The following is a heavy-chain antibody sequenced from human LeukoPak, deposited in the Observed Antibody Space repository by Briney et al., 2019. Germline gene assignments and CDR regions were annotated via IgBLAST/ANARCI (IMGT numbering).Heavy chain of an antibody. CDR1: GFTFSDYY. CDR3: ARTPPLYCSGGSCYSGTYFDY. J-gene: IGHJ4*02. D-gene: IGHD2-15*01. V-gene: IGHV3-11*01. CDR2: ISSSGSTI. Sequence: GGSLRLSCAASGFTFSDYYMSWIRQAPGKGLEWVSYISSSGSTIYYADSVKGRFTISRDNAKNSLYLQMISLRAEDTAVYYCARTPPLYCSGGSCYSGTYFDYWGQGTLVTVSS.